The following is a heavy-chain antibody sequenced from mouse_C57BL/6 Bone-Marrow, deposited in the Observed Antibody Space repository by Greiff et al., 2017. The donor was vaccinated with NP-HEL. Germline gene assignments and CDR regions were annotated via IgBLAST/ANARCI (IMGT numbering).Heavy chain of an antibody. CDR3: ARSNYGSSYGSAY. J-gene: IGHJ3*01. Sequence: VQLQQSGAELVMPGASVKLSCKASGYTFTSYWMHWVKQRPGQGLEWIGEIDPSDSYTNYNQKFKGKSTLTVDKSSSTAYMQLSSLTSEDSAVYYCARSNYGSSYGSAYWGQGTLVTVSA. CDR1: GYTFTSYW. CDR2: IDPSDSYT. V-gene: IGHV1-69*01. D-gene: IGHD1-1*01.